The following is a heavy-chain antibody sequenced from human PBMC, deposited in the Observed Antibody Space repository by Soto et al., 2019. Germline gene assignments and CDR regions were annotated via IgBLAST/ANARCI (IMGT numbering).Heavy chain of an antibody. J-gene: IGHJ4*02. D-gene: IGHD1-26*01. CDR3: ARDSSPYSGSYYVPAGEFDY. CDR2: INPSGGST. V-gene: IGHV1-46*01. Sequence: GASVKVSCKASGYTFTSYYMHWVRQAPGQGLEWMGIINPSGGSTSYAQKFQGRVTMTRDTSTSTVYMELSSLRSEDTAVYYCARDSSPYSGSYYVPAGEFDYWGQGTLVTVSS. CDR1: GYTFTSYY.